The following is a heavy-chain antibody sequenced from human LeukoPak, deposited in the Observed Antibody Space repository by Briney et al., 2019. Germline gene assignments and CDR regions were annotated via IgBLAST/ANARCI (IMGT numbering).Heavy chain of an antibody. Sequence: GGSLRLSCAASGFTFSSYAMSWVRQAPGKGLEWVSAISGSGGSTYYADSVKGRFTISRDNSKNTLYLQMNSLRAEDTAVYYCAKDPWPWDIVVAVAAAHIDYWGQGTLVTVSS. CDR3: AKDPWPWDIVVAVAAAHIDY. J-gene: IGHJ4*02. V-gene: IGHV3-23*01. CDR1: GFTFSSYA. CDR2: ISGSGGST. D-gene: IGHD2-15*01.